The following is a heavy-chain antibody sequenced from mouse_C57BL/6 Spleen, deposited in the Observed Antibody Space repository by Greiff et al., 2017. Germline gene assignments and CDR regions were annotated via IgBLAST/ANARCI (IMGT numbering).Heavy chain of an antibody. CDR1: GFTFSDYY. CDR2: INYDGSST. CDR3: ARDYYGSSYWYCDV. Sequence: DVQLVESEGGLVQPGSSMKLSCTASGFTFSDYYMAWVRQVPEKGLEWVANINYDGSSTYYLDSLKSRFIISRDNAKNILYLQLSSLKSEDTATYYGARDYYGSSYWYCDVWGTGTTVTVAS. V-gene: IGHV5-16*01. D-gene: IGHD1-1*01. J-gene: IGHJ1*03.